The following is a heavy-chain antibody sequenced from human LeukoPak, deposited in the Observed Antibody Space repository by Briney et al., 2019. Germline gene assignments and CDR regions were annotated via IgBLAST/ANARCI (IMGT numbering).Heavy chain of an antibody. Sequence: SETLSLTCGVSGYSISRGYYWAWIRQPPGKGLEWIGTIYHIGSTYYTPSLGSRVTISVDTSKNEFSLNLKSVTAADTAVYYCARAGWIITSGIDYWGQGALATVSS. V-gene: IGHV4-38-2*01. J-gene: IGHJ4*02. CDR2: IYHIGST. D-gene: IGHD3-10*01. CDR1: GYSISRGYY. CDR3: ARAGWIITSGIDY.